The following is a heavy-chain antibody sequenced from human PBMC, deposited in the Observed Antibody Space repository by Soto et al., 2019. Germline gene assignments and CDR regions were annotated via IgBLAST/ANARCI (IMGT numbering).Heavy chain of an antibody. J-gene: IGHJ6*02. V-gene: IGHV1-24*01. Sequence: ASVKVSCKVSGYTLTELSMHWVRQAPGKGLEWMGGFDPEDGETIYAQKFQGRVTMTEDTSTDTAYMELSSLRSEDTAVYCCATSGYCTNGVCYLGYYYYGMDVWGQGTTVTVSS. CDR2: FDPEDGET. CDR3: ATSGYCTNGVCYLGYYYYGMDV. CDR1: GYTLTELS. D-gene: IGHD2-8*01.